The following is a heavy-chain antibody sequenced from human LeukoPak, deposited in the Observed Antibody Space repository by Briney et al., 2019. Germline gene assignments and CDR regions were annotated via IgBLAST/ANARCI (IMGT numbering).Heavy chain of an antibody. CDR2: MNPNSGNT. Sequence: ASVKVSCKASGYTFTSYDINWVRQATGQGLEWMGWMNPNSGNTGYAQKFQGRVTMTRNTSISTAYMELSGLRSEDTAVYYCARVYYDLNAFDIWGQGTMVTVSS. CDR3: ARVYYDLNAFDI. D-gene: IGHD3-22*01. V-gene: IGHV1-8*01. CDR1: GYTFTSYD. J-gene: IGHJ3*02.